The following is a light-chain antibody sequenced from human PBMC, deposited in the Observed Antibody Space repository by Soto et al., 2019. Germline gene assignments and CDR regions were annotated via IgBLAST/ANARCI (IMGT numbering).Light chain of an antibody. CDR3: QHRET. CDR1: QSVSSSY. CDR2: GAS. V-gene: IGKV3-20*01. J-gene: IGKJ1*01. Sequence: EIVLTQSPGTLSLSPGERATLSCRASQSVSSSYLAWYQQKLGQAPRLLIFGASRRATGIPDRFSGSGSGTEFTLTISRLEPEDFAVYYCQHRETFGQGTKVEIK.